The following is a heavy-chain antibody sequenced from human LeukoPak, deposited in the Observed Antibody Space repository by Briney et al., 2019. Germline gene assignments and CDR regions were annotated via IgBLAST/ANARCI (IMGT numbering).Heavy chain of an antibody. CDR3: ARDPNFRGTSHFDY. D-gene: IGHD3-10*01. J-gene: IGHJ4*02. V-gene: IGHV4-38-2*02. CDR2: IYHSGST. CDR1: GYSISSGYY. Sequence: SETLSLTCTVSGYSISSGYYWGWIRQPPGKGLEWIGSIYHSGSTNYNPSLKSRVTISVDTSKNQFSLKLSSVTAADTAVYYCARDPNFRGTSHFDYWGQGTLVTVSS.